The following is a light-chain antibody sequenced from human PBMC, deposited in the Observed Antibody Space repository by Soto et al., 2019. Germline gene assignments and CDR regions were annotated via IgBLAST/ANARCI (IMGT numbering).Light chain of an antibody. J-gene: IGKJ4*01. CDR2: GAS. CDR3: QQYGGSPLT. CDR1: QTVSGSY. Sequence: ENVLTQSPGTLSLSPGERATLSCRASQTVSGSYVAWYQQKPGQTPRLLIYGASSRATGIPDRFSGSGSGTDFTLTISRLEPEDFAVYHCQQYGGSPLTFGGGTKVDIK. V-gene: IGKV3-20*01.